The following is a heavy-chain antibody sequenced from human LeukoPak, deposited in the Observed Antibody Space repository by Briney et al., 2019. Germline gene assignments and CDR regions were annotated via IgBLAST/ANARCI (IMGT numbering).Heavy chain of an antibody. CDR3: ARDRWGYSYGGD. CDR1: GFTFSSYW. V-gene: IGHV3-7*01. D-gene: IGHD5-18*01. Sequence: GGSLRLSCAASGFTFSSYWMSWVRQAPGKGLEWVANIKQDGSEKFYVDSVKGRFTISRDNAKNSVYLQMNSQRDEDTAVYYCARDRWGYSYGGDWGQGTLVTVSS. CDR2: IKQDGSEK. J-gene: IGHJ4*02.